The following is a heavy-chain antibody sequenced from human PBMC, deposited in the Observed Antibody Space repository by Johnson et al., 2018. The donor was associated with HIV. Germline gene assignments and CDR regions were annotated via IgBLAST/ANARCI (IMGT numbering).Heavy chain of an antibody. CDR3: ARGTEGDGAFDI. CDR2: IYSGGST. CDR1: GFTFSDYY. Sequence: VQLVESGGGLVQPGGSLRLSCAASGFTFSDYYMSWVRQAPGKGLEWVSLIYSGGSTYYADSVKGRFSISRDNSKNTLYFQMNSLRAEDTAVYYCARGTEGDGAFDIWGQGTMVTVSS. D-gene: IGHD1-1*01. V-gene: IGHV3-66*02. J-gene: IGHJ3*02.